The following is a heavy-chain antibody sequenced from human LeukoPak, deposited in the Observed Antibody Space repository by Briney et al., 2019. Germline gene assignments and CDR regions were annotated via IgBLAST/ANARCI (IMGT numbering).Heavy chain of an antibody. CDR1: GGSFSGYY. CDR3: ARVEAPVVPAAIDY. CDR2: INHSGST. D-gene: IGHD2-2*01. J-gene: IGHJ4*02. V-gene: IGHV4-34*01. Sequence: SETLSLTCAVYGGSFSGYYWSWIRQPPGKGLEWIGEINHSGSTNYNPSLKSRVTISVDTSKNQFSLKLSSVTAEDTAVYYCARVEAPVVPAAIDYWGQGTLVTVSS.